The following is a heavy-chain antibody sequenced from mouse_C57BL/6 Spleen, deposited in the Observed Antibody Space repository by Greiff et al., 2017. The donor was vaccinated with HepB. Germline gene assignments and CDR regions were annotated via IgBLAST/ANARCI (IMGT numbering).Heavy chain of an antibody. V-gene: IGHV5-17*01. D-gene: IGHD2-1*01. Sequence: EVKVVESGGGLVKPGGSLKLSCAASGFTFSDYGMHWVRQAPEKGLEWVAYISSGSSTIYYADTVKGRFTISRDNAKNTLFLQMTSLRSEDTAMYYCARTDGNYWFAYWGQGTLVTVSA. CDR2: ISSGSSTI. CDR1: GFTFSDYG. J-gene: IGHJ3*01. CDR3: ARTDGNYWFAY.